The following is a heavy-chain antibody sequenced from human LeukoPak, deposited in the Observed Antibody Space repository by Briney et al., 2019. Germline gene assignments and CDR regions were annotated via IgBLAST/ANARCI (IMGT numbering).Heavy chain of an antibody. V-gene: IGHV1-2*02. CDR3: ARGTGYSSGWYDY. Sequence: ASVKVSCKASGYTFTSYYMHWVRQAPGQGLEWMGWINPNSGGTNYAQKFQGRVTMTRDTSISTAYMELSRLRSDDTAVYYCARGTGYSSGWYDYWGQGTLVTVSS. J-gene: IGHJ4*02. CDR2: INPNSGGT. D-gene: IGHD6-19*01. CDR1: GYTFTSYY.